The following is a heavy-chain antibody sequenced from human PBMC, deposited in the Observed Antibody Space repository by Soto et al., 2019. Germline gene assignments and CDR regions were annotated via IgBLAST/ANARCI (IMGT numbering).Heavy chain of an antibody. J-gene: IGHJ4*02. CDR1: GGTFSSYA. Sequence: SVKVSCKASGGTFSSYAISWVRQAPGQGLEWMGIIIPSGGTTSYAQKFQGRVTMTRDKSTSTAYMELSSLRSEDTAVYYCARGRLAAAGIFSKSWGQGTLVTVSS. CDR2: IIPSGGTT. V-gene: IGHV1-69*04. CDR3: ARGRLAAAGIFSKS. D-gene: IGHD6-13*01.